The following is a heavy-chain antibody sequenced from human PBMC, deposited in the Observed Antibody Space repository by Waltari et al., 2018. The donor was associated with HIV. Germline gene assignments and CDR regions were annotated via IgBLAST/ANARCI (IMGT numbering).Heavy chain of an antibody. D-gene: IGHD4-4*01. CDR3: ARSFSGYSNYFDP. Sequence: QLQLQESGPGLVKSSESLSLTCTVPGGSTTSSISYWGWIRQPPGKGLEWIGSMSYSGSTYHNPSLRSRLTISVDTSKNQFSLKLTSVTAADTAVYYCARSFSGYSNYFDPWGQGTLVTVSS. J-gene: IGHJ5*02. CDR1: GGSTTSSISY. CDR2: MSYSGST. V-gene: IGHV4-39*01.